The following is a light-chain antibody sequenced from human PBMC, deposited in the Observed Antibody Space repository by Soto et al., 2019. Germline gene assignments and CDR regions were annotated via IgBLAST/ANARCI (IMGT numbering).Light chain of an antibody. CDR1: SADVGGYDY. CDR3: SSYTTTTTLV. V-gene: IGLV2-14*01. CDR2: EVT. Sequence: QSVLTQPASVSGSPGQSITISCTGTSADVGGYDYVSWYQKHPDKAPKLIIYEVTNRPSGVSGRFSGSRSGNTASLTISGLLAEDEADYYCSSYTTTTTLVFGGGTKLTVL. J-gene: IGLJ2*01.